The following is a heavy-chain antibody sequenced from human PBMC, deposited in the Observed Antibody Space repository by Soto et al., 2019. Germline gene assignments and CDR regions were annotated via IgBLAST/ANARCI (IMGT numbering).Heavy chain of an antibody. CDR3: VRELHNTSPADVLRVTK. CDR1: GFTFRSYE. V-gene: IGHV3-48*03. Sequence: EVQLVESGGGLVQPGGSLTLSCAASGFTFRSYEMHWVRQPPGKGLQWISYISADGSGTYYADSVRGRFTISRDNARNSLSPQMNGLRAADPAIYYCVRELHNTSPADVLRVTKWGQGTQVSVSS. CDR2: ISADGSGT. D-gene: IGHD3-3*01. J-gene: IGHJ4*02.